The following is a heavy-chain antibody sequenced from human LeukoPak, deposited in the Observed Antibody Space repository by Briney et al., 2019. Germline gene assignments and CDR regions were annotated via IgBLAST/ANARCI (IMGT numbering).Heavy chain of an antibody. Sequence: ASVKVSCKASGYTFTSYGISWVRQAPGQGLEWMGWIGAYNGNTNYAQKLQGRVSMTTDTSTSTAYMELRSLRSDDTAVYYCARVYVLMVRGDPSYNWFDPWGQGTLVTASS. J-gene: IGHJ5*02. CDR1: GYTFTSYG. CDR2: IGAYNGNT. D-gene: IGHD3-10*01. CDR3: ARVYVLMVRGDPSYNWFDP. V-gene: IGHV1-18*01.